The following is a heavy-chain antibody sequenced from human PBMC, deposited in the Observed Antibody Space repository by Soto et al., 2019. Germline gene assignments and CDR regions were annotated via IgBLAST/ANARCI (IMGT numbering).Heavy chain of an antibody. Sequence: QVQLVQSGAEVKNPGASVKVSCKTSGYTFATYGISWVRQAPGQGLEWMGWISPYNVITNYTQNHQGRVTMTIDTSTSTAYMELRSLRSDDTAVYYCARIASRYGAETFDMWGQGTMVTVSS. D-gene: IGHD4-17*01. V-gene: IGHV1-18*01. CDR1: GYTFATYG. CDR2: ISPYNVIT. CDR3: ARIASRYGAETFDM. J-gene: IGHJ3*02.